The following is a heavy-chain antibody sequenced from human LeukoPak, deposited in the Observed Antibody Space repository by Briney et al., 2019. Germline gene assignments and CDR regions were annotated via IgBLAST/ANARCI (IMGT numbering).Heavy chain of an antibody. CDR1: GFTFSSHW. Sequence: AGGSLRLSCAASGFTFSSHWMTWIRQAPGKGLEWVASIKKDVGEKFYVDSVKGRFTISRDNAKNSLYLQMNSLRAEDTAVYYCARAPDVPAAAISISDAFDIWGQGTMVTVSP. CDR3: ARAPDVPAAAISISDAFDI. D-gene: IGHD2-2*01. J-gene: IGHJ3*02. CDR2: IKKDVGEK. V-gene: IGHV3-7*01.